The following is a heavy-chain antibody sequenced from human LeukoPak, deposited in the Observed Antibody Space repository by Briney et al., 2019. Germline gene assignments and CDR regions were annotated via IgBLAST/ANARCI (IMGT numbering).Heavy chain of an antibody. D-gene: IGHD2-21*01. CDR1: GGSISSYY. CDR3: ARALWAQDYYYMDV. Sequence: PSETLSLTCTVSGGSISSYYWSWIRQPAGKGLEWIGRIYTSGSTNYNASLKSRVTISVDTSKNQFSLKLSSVTAADTAVYYCARALWAQDYYYMDVWGKGTTVTVSS. CDR2: IYTSGST. V-gene: IGHV4-4*07. J-gene: IGHJ6*03.